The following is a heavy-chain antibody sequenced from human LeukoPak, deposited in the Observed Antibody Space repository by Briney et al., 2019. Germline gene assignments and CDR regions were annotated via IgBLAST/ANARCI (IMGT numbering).Heavy chain of an antibody. Sequence: GGSLRLSCAASGFTFSNYWMTWVRQSPGKGLEWVAITKPDGSDRYSVDSEKGRFTVSRDNAKNSLYLQMSSLRAEDTAVYYCARGGHRQKEFWGQGTLVTVSS. CDR2: TKPDGSDR. CDR1: GFTFSNYW. CDR3: ARGGHRQKEF. J-gene: IGHJ4*02. D-gene: IGHD3-10*01. V-gene: IGHV3-7*01.